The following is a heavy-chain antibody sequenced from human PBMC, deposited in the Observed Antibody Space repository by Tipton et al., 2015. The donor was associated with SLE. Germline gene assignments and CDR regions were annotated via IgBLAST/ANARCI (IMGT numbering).Heavy chain of an antibody. J-gene: IGHJ2*01. Sequence: TLSLTCTVSGGSISSGSYYWSWIRQPAGKGLEWIGRISTSGSTNYNPSLKSRVTMSLDTSKNQFSLNLSSVTAADTAVYYCARDTAYDWYFDLWVRGTLVTVSS. V-gene: IGHV4-61*02. CDR1: GGSISSGSYY. CDR3: ARDTAYDWYFDL. CDR2: ISTSGST. D-gene: IGHD3-16*01.